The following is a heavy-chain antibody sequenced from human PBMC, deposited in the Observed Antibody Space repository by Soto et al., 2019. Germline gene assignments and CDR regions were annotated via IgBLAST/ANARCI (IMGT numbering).Heavy chain of an antibody. J-gene: IGHJ6*02. D-gene: IGHD3-10*01. CDR3: ARDLLSGFGEEGINDYYYYYGMDV. CDR2: ISSSSSYI. V-gene: IGHV3-21*01. Sequence: NPGGSLRLSCAASGFTFSSYSMNWVRQAPGKGLEWVSSISSSSSYIYYADSVKGRFTISRDNAKNSLYLQMNSLRAEDTAVYYCARDLLSGFGEEGINDYYYYYGMDVWGQGTTVTVSS. CDR1: GFTFSSYS.